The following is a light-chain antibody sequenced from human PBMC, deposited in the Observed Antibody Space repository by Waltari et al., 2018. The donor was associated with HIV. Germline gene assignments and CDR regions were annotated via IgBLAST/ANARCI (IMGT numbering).Light chain of an antibody. J-gene: IGLJ2*01. CDR2: RNH. CDR1: SANIGSNY. Sequence: QSVLTQPPSASGTPGQRVTISCSGSSANIGSNYVYWYQQLPGTAPKLLIYRNHQRSSGVPVLFSGSKSCTSASLAVSGLRSEDEADYYCAAWDDGLSGVVFGGGTKLTVL. CDR3: AAWDDGLSGVV. V-gene: IGLV1-47*01.